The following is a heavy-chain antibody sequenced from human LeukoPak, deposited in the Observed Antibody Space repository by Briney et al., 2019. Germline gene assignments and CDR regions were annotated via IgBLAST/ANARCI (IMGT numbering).Heavy chain of an antibody. V-gene: IGHV3-23*01. CDR2: ISGSGGST. J-gene: IGHJ4*02. CDR3: AKVNSGNFDYYCDY. Sequence: GGSLRLSCAASGFTFSSYAMSWVRQAPGKGLEWVSAISGSGGSTYYADSVKGRFTISRDNSKNTLYLQMNSLRAEDTAVYYCAKVNSGNFDYYCDYWGQGTLVTVSS. CDR1: GFTFSSYA. D-gene: IGHD1-26*01.